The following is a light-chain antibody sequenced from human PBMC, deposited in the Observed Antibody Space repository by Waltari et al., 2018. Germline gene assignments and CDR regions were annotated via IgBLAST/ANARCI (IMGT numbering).Light chain of an antibody. Sequence: EIVMTQSPATLSMSQGERATLSCRASQSVSGHLAWSQQKPGQAPRLLIYGASTKATGIPARFSGSGSGTEFTLTISSMQSEDFAVYYCQQYNNWPPWTFGQGTKVEIK. CDR2: GAS. CDR1: QSVSGH. V-gene: IGKV3-15*01. J-gene: IGKJ1*01. CDR3: QQYNNWPPWT.